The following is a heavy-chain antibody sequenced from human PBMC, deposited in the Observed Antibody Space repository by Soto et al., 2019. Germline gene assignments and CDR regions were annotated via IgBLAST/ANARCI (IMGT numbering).Heavy chain of an antibody. CDR1: GFTFSSYC. Sequence: VGSLRLSCAASGFTFSSYCMHWVRQAPGKGLVWVSRINSDGSSTSYADSVKGRFTISRDNAKNTLYLQMNSLRAEDTAVYYCARDMACEGYLDAFDIWGQGTMVTVSS. D-gene: IGHD5-12*01. V-gene: IGHV3-74*01. CDR3: ARDMACEGYLDAFDI. J-gene: IGHJ3*02. CDR2: INSDGSST.